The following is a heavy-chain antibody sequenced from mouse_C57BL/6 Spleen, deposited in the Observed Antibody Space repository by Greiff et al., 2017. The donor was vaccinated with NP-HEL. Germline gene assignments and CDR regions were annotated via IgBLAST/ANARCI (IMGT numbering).Heavy chain of an antibody. J-gene: IGHJ4*01. V-gene: IGHV2-9-1*01. CDR2: IWTGGGT. Sequence: VKLVESGPGLVAPSQSLSITCTVSGFSLTSYAISWVRQPPGKGLEWLGVIWTGGGTNYNSALKSRLSISKDNSKSQVFLKMNSLQTDDTARYYCARNLYGSSSYYAMDYWGQGTSVTVSS. CDR1: GFSLTSYA. D-gene: IGHD1-1*01. CDR3: ARNLYGSSSYYAMDY.